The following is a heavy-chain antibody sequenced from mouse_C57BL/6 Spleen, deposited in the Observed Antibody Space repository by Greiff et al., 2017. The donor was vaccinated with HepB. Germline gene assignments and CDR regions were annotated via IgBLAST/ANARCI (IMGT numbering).Heavy chain of an antibody. V-gene: IGHV1-55*01. CDR3: ARRDYGSSLDY. J-gene: IGHJ2*01. D-gene: IGHD1-1*01. CDR2: IYPGSGSN. Sequence: QVQLQQSGAELVKPGASVKMSCKASGYTFTSYWITWVKQRPGQGLEWIGDIYPGSGSNNYNEKFKSKATLTVDTSSSTAYMQLSSLTYEDSAVYYCARRDYGSSLDYWGQGTTLTVSS. CDR1: GYTFTSYW.